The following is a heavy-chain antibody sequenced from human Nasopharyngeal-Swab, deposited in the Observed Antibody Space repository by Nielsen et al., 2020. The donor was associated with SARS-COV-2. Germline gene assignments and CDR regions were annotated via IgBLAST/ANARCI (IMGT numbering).Heavy chain of an antibody. D-gene: IGHD6-25*01. Sequence: WVRQAPGQGLEWMGGIIPIFGTANYAQKFQGRVTVTTDTSTSTSYMELRSLRSDDTAVYYCARERQRANWFDPWGQGTLVTVSS. J-gene: IGHJ5*02. V-gene: IGHV1-69*05. CDR2: IIPIFGTA. CDR3: ARERQRANWFDP.